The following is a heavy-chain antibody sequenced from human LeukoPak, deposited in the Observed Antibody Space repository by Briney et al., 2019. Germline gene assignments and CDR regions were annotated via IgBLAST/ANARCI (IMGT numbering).Heavy chain of an antibody. Sequence: KPSETLSLTCTVSGGSISSYYWSWIRQPPGKGLEWIGYIYYSGSTNYNPSLKSRVTISVDTSKNQFSLKLSSVTAADTAVYYCARHSLSVVRGAIASLGSYFDLWGRGTLVTVSS. CDR2: IYYSGST. CDR1: GGSISSYY. D-gene: IGHD3-10*01. CDR3: ARHSLSVVRGAIASLGSYFDL. J-gene: IGHJ2*01. V-gene: IGHV4-59*08.